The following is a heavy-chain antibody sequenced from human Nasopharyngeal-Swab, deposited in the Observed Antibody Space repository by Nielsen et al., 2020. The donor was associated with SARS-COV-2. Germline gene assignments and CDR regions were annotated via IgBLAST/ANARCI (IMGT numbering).Heavy chain of an antibody. CDR1: GGSFSYYF. V-gene: IGHV4-34*01. D-gene: IGHD6-6*01. Sequence: SETLSLTCAASGGSFSYYFWTWIRQTPGKGMEWIGEINHSGSTNYNPSLKSRAPIEVDTSKNQFSLQLRSVTSADTAVYYCARGRNIASRLLDSWDQGALVIVPS. CDR3: ARGRNIASRLLDS. J-gene: IGHJ4*02. CDR2: INHSGST.